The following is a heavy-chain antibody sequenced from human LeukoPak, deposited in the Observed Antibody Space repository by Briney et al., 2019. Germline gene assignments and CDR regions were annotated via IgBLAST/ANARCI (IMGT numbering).Heavy chain of an antibody. CDR2: ISSSSSTI. V-gene: IGHV3-48*01. CDR3: ARDRAFSSSLLFDY. CDR1: GFTFSSYS. D-gene: IGHD6-6*01. J-gene: IGHJ4*02. Sequence: TGGSLRLSCAASGFTFSSYSMNWVRQAPGKGLEWVSYISSSSSTIYYADSVKGRFTISRDNAKNSLYLQMNSLRAEDTAVYYCARDRAFSSSLLFDYWGQGTLVTVSS.